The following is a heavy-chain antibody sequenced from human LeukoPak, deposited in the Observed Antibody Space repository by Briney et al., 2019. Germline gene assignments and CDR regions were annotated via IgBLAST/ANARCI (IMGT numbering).Heavy chain of an antibody. CDR3: ARDPFLSYYDFWSGYPPFDY. V-gene: IGHV1-2*02. CDR2: INPNSGGT. CDR1: GYTFTSYG. J-gene: IGHJ4*02. D-gene: IGHD3-3*01. Sequence: ASVKVSCKASGYTFTSYGISWVRQAPGQGLEWMGWINPNSGGTNYAQKFQGRVTMTRDTSISTAYMELSRLRSDDTAVYYCARDPFLSYYDFWSGYPPFDYWGQGTLVTVSS.